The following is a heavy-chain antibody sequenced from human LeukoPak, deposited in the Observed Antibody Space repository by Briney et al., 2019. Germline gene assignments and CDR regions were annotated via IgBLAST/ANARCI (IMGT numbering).Heavy chain of an antibody. D-gene: IGHD3-10*01. Sequence: SETLSLTCTVSGNSIRSFYWSWIRQPPGKGLEWIGYIYNTGSTEYNPSLKSRVTISVDTSKKQFSLRLSAAPAADTAVYYCARSYHYGSGSYSYYFDYWGQGTLVTVSS. CDR2: IYNTGST. CDR1: GNSIRSFY. V-gene: IGHV4-59*08. J-gene: IGHJ4*02. CDR3: ARSYHYGSGSYSYYFDY.